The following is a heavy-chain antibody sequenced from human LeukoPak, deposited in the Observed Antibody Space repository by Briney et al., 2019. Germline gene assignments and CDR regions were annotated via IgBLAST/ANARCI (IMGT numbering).Heavy chain of an antibody. Sequence: SETLSLTCTVSGGSISSYYWSWIRQPPGKGLEWIGYIYYSGSTNYNPSLKSRVTISVDTSKNQFSLKLSSVTAADTAVYYCARVATGYYYGMDVWGQGTTVTVSS. CDR1: GGSISSYY. CDR3: ARVATGYYYGMDV. V-gene: IGHV4-59*01. CDR2: IYYSGST. J-gene: IGHJ6*02.